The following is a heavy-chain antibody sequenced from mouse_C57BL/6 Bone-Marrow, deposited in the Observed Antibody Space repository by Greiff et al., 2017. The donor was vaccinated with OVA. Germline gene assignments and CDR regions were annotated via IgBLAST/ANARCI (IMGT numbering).Heavy chain of an antibody. CDR2: IYPRSGNT. Sequence: QVQLQQSGAELARPGASVKLSCKASGYTFTSYGISWVKQRPGQGLEWIGEIYPRSGNTYYNEKFKGKATLTADKSSSTAYMELRSLTSEDSAVYFCARSTYYIAYWGQGTLVTVSA. CDR3: ARSTYYIAY. D-gene: IGHD2-12*01. V-gene: IGHV1-81*01. CDR1: GYTFTSYG. J-gene: IGHJ3*01.